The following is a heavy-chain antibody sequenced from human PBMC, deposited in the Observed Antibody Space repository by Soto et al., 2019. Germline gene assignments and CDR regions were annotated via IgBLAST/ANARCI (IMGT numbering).Heavy chain of an antibody. CDR1: GYTFTSYD. Sequence: ASVKVSCKASGYTFTSYDINWVRQATGQGLEWMGWMNPNSGNTGYAQKFQGRVTMTRNTSISTAYMELSSLRSEDAAVYYCARGLDFWSVYYYYGMDVWGQGTTVTVSS. J-gene: IGHJ6*02. CDR3: ARGLDFWSVYYYYGMDV. V-gene: IGHV1-8*01. CDR2: MNPNSGNT. D-gene: IGHD3-3*01.